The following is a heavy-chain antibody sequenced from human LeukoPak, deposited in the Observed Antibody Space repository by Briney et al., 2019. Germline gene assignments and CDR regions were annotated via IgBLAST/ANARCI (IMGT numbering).Heavy chain of an antibody. CDR1: GFTVSSNY. CDR2: IWYDGSNK. V-gene: IGHV3-33*08. CDR3: ARQTGIAAAGTMAPDY. D-gene: IGHD6-13*01. J-gene: IGHJ4*02. Sequence: PGGSLRLSCAASGFTVSSNYMSWVRQAPGKGLEWVAVIWYDGSNKYYADSVKGRFTISRDNSKNTLYLQMNSLRAEDTAVYYCARQTGIAAAGTMAPDYWGQGTLVTVSS.